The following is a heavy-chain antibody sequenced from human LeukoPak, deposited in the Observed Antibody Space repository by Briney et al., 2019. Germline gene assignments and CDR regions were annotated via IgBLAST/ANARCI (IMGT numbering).Heavy chain of an antibody. CDR3: ARAPSGSYSAYYYGMDV. CDR2: ISGSSGTI. D-gene: IGHD1-26*01. J-gene: IGHJ6*02. CDR1: GFTFSTYS. Sequence: GGSLRLSCAASGFTFSTYSMNWVRQAPGKGLEWLSYISGSSGTITYADSVKGRFTISRDNAKNSLHLQMNSLRAEDTAVYYCARAPSGSYSAYYYGMDVWGQGTTVTVSS. V-gene: IGHV3-48*01.